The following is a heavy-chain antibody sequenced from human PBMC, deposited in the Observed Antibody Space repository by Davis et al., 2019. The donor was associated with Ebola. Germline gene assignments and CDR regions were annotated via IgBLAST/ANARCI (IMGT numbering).Heavy chain of an antibody. CDR1: GYSFTSYW. Sequence: GESLKISCKGSGYSFTSYWIGWVRQMPGKGLEWMGIIYPGDSDTRYSPSFQGQVTISADKSISTAYLQWSSLKASDTAMYYCAKSSRLLVVWENWFDPWGQGTLVTVSS. J-gene: IGHJ5*02. CDR2: IYPGDSDT. D-gene: IGHD2-8*02. V-gene: IGHV5-51*01. CDR3: AKSSRLLVVWENWFDP.